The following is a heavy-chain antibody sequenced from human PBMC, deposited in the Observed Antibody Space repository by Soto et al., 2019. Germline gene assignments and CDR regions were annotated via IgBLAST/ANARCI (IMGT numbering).Heavy chain of an antibody. V-gene: IGHV4-59*01. CDR1: GGSIRSDY. J-gene: IGHJ6*03. Sequence: QVQLQESGPGLVKPSETLSLSCTVSGGSIRSDYWSWIRQPPGMGLEWIGYITDSGTTYYNPSLDGRVTIAVDTSKKQVSLKVYSVTTADTAVYYCAKDVGPKYVDDSGEDFWYYYMDVWGKGTTVTVSS. D-gene: IGHD3-10*01. CDR2: ITDSGTT. CDR3: AKDVGPKYVDDSGEDFWYYYMDV.